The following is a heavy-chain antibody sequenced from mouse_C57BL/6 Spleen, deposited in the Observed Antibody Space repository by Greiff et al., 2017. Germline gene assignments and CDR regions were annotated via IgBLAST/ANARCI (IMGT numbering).Heavy chain of an antibody. D-gene: IGHD2-10*02. CDR3: TSPSNLYYFDY. CDR2: IDPETGGT. J-gene: IGHJ2*01. V-gene: IGHV1-15*01. CDR1: GYTFTDYE. Sequence: VQLQESGAELVRPGASVTLSCKASGYTFTDYEMHWVKQTPVHGLEWIGAIDPETGGTAYNQKFKGKAILTADKSSSTAYMELRSLTSEDSAVYYCTSPSNLYYFDYWGQGTTLTVSS.